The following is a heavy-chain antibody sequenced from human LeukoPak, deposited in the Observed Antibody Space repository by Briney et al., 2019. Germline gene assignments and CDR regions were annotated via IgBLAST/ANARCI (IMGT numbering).Heavy chain of an antibody. CDR1: GYSISRGYY. D-gene: IGHD3-22*01. J-gene: IGHJ4*02. CDR2: IYHSGST. Sequence: SETLSLTCTVSGYSISRGYYWGGIRQPPGKGREWIGSIYHSGSTYYNPSLKSRVTISVDTSKNQFSLKLSSVTAADTAVYYCARDPCQLYYDSSWETDYWGQGTLVTVPS. V-gene: IGHV4-38-2*02. CDR3: ARDPCQLYYDSSWETDY.